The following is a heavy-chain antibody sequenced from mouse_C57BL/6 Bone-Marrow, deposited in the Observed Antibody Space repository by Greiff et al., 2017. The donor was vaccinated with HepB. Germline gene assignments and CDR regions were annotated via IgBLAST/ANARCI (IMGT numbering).Heavy chain of an antibody. V-gene: IGHV7-1*01. CDR2: SRNKANDYTT. Sequence: EVKLMESGGGLVQSGRSLRLSCATSGFTFSDFYMEWVRQAPGKGLEWIAASRNKANDYTTEYSASVKGRLIVSRDTSQSILYLQMNALRAEDTAIYYCARDAHYSNFYYFDYWGQGTTLTVSS. CDR3: ARDAHYSNFYYFDY. CDR1: GFTFSDFY. J-gene: IGHJ2*01. D-gene: IGHD2-5*01.